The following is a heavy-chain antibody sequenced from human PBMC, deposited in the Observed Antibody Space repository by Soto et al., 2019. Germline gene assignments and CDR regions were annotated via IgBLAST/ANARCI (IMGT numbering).Heavy chain of an antibody. CDR1: GGSISSYY. Sequence: QVQLQESGPGLVKPSETLSLTCTVSGGSISSYYWSWIRQPPGKGLEWIGYIYYSGSTNYNTSLISRVTMSVDASKNHVSLKLTSVTAADTAVYYCARGRCYDFVETRLEIWGQGTMVTVSS. CDR2: IYYSGST. D-gene: IGHD3-3*01. CDR3: ARGRCYDFVETRLEI. J-gene: IGHJ3*02. V-gene: IGHV4-59*08.